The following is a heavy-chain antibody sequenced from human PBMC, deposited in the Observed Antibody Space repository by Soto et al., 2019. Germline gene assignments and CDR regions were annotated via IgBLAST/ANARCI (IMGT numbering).Heavy chain of an antibody. J-gene: IGHJ4*02. V-gene: IGHV3-21*01. CDR3: AKSKEAGTTTAFDY. Sequence: GGSLRLSCAASGFTFSSYSMNWVRQAPGKGLEWVSSISSSSSYIYYADSVKGRFTISRDNAKNSLYLQMNSLRAEDTAVYYCAKSKEAGTTTAFDYWGQGTLVTVSS. D-gene: IGHD1-7*01. CDR1: GFTFSSYS. CDR2: ISSSSSYI.